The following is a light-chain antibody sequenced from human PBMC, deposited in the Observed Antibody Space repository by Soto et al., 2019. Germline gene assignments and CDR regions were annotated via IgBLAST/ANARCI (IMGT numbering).Light chain of an antibody. CDR1: SSDVGSYNL. CDR2: EGS. J-gene: IGLJ1*01. V-gene: IGLV2-23*01. Sequence: QSVLTQPASVSGSPGQSITISCTGTSSDVGSYNLVSWYQQHPGKAPKLMIYEGSKRPSGVANRFSGSKSGNTASLTISGLQAEDEADYYCCSYAGRSTLYVFGPGTKLTVL. CDR3: CSYAGRSTLYV.